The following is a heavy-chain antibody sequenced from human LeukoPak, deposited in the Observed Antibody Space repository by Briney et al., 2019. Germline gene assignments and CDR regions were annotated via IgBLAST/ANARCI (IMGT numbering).Heavy chain of an antibody. V-gene: IGHV5-51*01. Sequence: RGESLKISCKGSGYSFTSYWIGWVRHLPGKGLEWMTIIYPDDSETRYSPSLQGQVTISADKSINTAYLQWSSLKASDSGMYYCARQRGYRMTKDGFDVWGQGTMVTVSA. CDR3: ARQRGYRMTKDGFDV. J-gene: IGHJ3*01. CDR1: GYSFTSYW. CDR2: IYPDDSET. D-gene: IGHD2-2*03.